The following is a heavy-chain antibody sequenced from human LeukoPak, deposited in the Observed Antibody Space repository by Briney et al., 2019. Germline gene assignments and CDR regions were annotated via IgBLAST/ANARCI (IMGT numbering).Heavy chain of an antibody. V-gene: IGHV3-53*01. D-gene: IGHD1-14*01. CDR3: AGRYRNAFDV. CDR2: IYSGGDST. Sequence: PGGSLRLSCAASGSTVSGNYMTWVRQAPGKGLEWVSLIYSGGDSTHYADSVKGRFTISKDYSKNMLHLQMNNLRAEDTAVYHCAGRYRNAFDVWGQGIMVTVSS. CDR1: GSTVSGNY. J-gene: IGHJ3*01.